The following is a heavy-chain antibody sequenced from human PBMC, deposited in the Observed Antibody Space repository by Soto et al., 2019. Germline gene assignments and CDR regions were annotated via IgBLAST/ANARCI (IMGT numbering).Heavy chain of an antibody. V-gene: IGHV4-31*03. CDR2: IYYSGST. J-gene: IGHJ4*02. D-gene: IGHD4-17*01. Sequence: SETLSLTCTVSGGSISSGGYYWSLIRQHPGKGLEWIGYIYYSGSTYYNPSLKSRVTISVDTSKNQFSLKLSSVTAADTAVYYWARAGFYGGPFDYWGQGTLVTVAS. CDR3: ARAGFYGGPFDY. CDR1: GGSISSGGYY.